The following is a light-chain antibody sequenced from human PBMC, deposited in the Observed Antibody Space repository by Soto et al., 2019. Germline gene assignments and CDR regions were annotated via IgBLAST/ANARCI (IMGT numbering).Light chain of an antibody. J-gene: IGLJ1*01. V-gene: IGLV2-14*01. CDR3: SSYTSSSTLGAFYV. CDR2: EVS. Sequence: QSVLTQPASVSGSPGQSITISCTGTSSDVGGYNYVSWYQQHPGKAPKLMIYEVSNRPSGVSNRFSGSKSGNTASLTISGLQAEDEADYYCSSYTSSSTLGAFYVFGTGTKVTVL. CDR1: SSDVGGYNY.